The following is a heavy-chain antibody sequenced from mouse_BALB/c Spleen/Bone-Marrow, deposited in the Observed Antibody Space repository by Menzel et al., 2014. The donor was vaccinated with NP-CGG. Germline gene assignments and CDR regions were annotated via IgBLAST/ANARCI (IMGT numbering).Heavy chain of an antibody. CDR1: GYTFTSXY. CDR2: IYPGNVNT. CDR3: ATYDY. V-gene: IGHV1S56*01. J-gene: IGHJ2*01. Sequence: QVQLQQSGPELVKPGASVRISCKASGYTFTSXYXHWVXQRPXXGXEWIGWIYPGNVNTKYNEKFKGKATLTADKSSSTAYMQLSSLTSEDSAVYFCATYDYWGQGTTLTVSS.